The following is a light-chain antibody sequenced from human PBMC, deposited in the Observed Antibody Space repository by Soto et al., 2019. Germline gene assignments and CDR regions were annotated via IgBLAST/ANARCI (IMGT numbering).Light chain of an antibody. CDR2: EGS. Sequence: QSVLTQPASVSGSPGQSITISCTGTSSDVGAYNYVSWYQQHPGKAPKLMIYEGSHRPSGVSNRFSGSKSANTASLSISGLQAEDEADYYCSSYTTSSTLVFGGGTKVTVL. V-gene: IGLV2-14*01. J-gene: IGLJ2*01. CDR3: SSYTTSSTLV. CDR1: SSDVGAYNY.